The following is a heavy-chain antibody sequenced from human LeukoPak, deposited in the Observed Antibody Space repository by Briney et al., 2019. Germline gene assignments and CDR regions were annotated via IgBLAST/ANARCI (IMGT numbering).Heavy chain of an antibody. V-gene: IGHV4-34*01. CDR1: GGSFRGYF. CDR2: INHSGST. J-gene: IGHJ6*04. Sequence: SETLSLTCAVYGGSFRGYFWIWLRQPPGKGVEGIGGINHSGSTNYNPSLKRRVTISVDTSKNQFSLKLSSVTAADTAVYYCARGRDDRLVPQYGTDVWGKGTTVTVSS. CDR3: ARGRDDRLVPQYGTDV. D-gene: IGHD1-1*01.